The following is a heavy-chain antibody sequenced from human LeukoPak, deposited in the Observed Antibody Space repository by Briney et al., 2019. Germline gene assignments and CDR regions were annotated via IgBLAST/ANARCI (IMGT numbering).Heavy chain of an antibody. CDR1: GYTFTSYG. Sequence: ASVKVSCKASGYTFTSYGISWVRQAPGQGLEWMGWISAYNGNTNYAQKLQGRVTMTTDTSTRPAYMELRSLRSDDTAVYYCARGMVRDSSGYYFGDYWGQGTLVTVSS. V-gene: IGHV1-18*01. D-gene: IGHD3-22*01. J-gene: IGHJ4*02. CDR2: ISAYNGNT. CDR3: ARGMVRDSSGYYFGDY.